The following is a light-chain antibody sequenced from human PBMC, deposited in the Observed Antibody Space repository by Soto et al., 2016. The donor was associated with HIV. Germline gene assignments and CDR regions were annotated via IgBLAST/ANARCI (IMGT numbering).Light chain of an antibody. Sequence: SYELTQPPSVSVSPGHTASITCSGDKLGDKYACWYQQKPGQSPVLVIYQDSKRPSGIPERFSGSNSGNTATLTISGTQAMDEADYYCQAWDSSTGVFGTGTKVTAL. J-gene: IGLJ1*01. CDR1: KLGDKY. CDR3: QAWDSSTGV. CDR2: QDS. V-gene: IGLV3-1*01.